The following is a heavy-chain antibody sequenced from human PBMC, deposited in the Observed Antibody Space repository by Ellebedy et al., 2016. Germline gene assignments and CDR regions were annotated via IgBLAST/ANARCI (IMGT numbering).Heavy chain of an antibody. V-gene: IGHV3-23*01. CDR1: GFTFSNFF. Sequence: GESLKISXATSGFTFSNFFMSWVRQAPGGGLKWVSGISRSGDSTYYADSVKGRFTISRDNRKNTLYLQMNSLRAEDTAVYYCAKDRDDDGDYVFDSWGQGTLVTVSS. CDR2: ISRSGDST. J-gene: IGHJ4*02. D-gene: IGHD4-17*01. CDR3: AKDRDDDGDYVFDS.